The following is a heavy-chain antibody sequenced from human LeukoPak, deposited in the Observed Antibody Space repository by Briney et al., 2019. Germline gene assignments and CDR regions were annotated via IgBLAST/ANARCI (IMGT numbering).Heavy chain of an antibody. V-gene: IGHV4-4*07. J-gene: IGHJ4*02. Sequence: SETLSLTCTVSGGSISGFYWSRIRQSAGKGLEWIGRFYINGNTNYNPALRSRVTMSVDTSNNQFSLKLSSVTAADTAIYYCARGEISTTPFDYWGQGTLVTVSS. CDR1: GGSISGFY. D-gene: IGHD5-24*01. CDR3: ARGEISTTPFDY. CDR2: FYINGNT.